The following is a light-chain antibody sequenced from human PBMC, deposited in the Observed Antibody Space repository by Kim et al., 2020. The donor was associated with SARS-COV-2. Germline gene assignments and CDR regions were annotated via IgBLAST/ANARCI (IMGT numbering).Light chain of an antibody. CDR1: SGSVSTTYY. V-gene: IGLV8-61*01. CDR3: VLYMGSGISV. Sequence: GGTVTLPCGLSSGSVSTTYYPSWYQQTPGQAPRTLIYSTNTRPSGVPDRFSGSILGNKAALTITGAQADDESAYYCVLYMGSGISVFGGGTQLTVL. J-gene: IGLJ3*02. CDR2: STN.